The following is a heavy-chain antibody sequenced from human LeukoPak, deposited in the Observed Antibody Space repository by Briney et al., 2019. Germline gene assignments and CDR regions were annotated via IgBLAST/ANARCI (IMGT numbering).Heavy chain of an antibody. D-gene: IGHD2-2*01. CDR2: INPNSGGT. CDR3: VRGCQYQLLIFLYDYMDV. CDR1: GYTFTDYY. Sequence: VGSVKVSCKTSGYTFTDYYMHRVRQAPGQGLEGMRWINPNSGGTNYAQKFQGRVTMTRDTSISTAYVELSRLRSDDTAVYYCVRGCQYQLLIFLYDYMDVWGKGPTVTISS. J-gene: IGHJ6*03. V-gene: IGHV1-2*02.